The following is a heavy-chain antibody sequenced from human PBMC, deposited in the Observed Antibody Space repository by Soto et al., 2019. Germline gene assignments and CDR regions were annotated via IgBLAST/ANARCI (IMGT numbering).Heavy chain of an antibody. D-gene: IGHD6-6*01. V-gene: IGHV4-34*01. CDR1: GGSFSGYY. Sequence: SETLYITCAVYGGSFSGYYWSWIRQPPGKGLEWIGEINHSGSTNYNPSLKSQVTISVDTSKNQFSLKLSSVTAADTAVYYCASSSGYSSSSSYYGMDVWGQGTTVTVSS. J-gene: IGHJ6*02. CDR3: ASSSGYSSSSSYYGMDV. CDR2: INHSGST.